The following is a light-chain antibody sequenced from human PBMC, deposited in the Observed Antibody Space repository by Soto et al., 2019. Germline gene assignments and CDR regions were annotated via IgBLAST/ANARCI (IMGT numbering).Light chain of an antibody. V-gene: IGLV1-40*01. CDR2: GNS. J-gene: IGLJ3*02. Sequence: QAVLTQPPSVSGAPVQRVTISCTGSSSNIGAGYDVHWYQQLPGTAPKLLIYGNSNRPSGVPDRFSGSKSGTSASLAITGRQAADEADYYCQSYDRSLSGWVFGGGTKLTVL. CDR1: SSNIGAGYD. CDR3: QSYDRSLSGWV.